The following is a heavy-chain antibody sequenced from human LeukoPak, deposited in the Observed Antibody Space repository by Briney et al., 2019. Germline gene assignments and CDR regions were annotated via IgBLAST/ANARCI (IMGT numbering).Heavy chain of an antibody. CDR2: INHSGST. V-gene: IGHV4-34*01. Sequence: PSETLSLTCAVYGESFSGYYWSWIRQPPGKGLEWIGEINHSGSTNYNPSLKSRVTISVDTSKNQFSLKLSSVTAADTAVYYCARPKVQQWLRAFDIWGQGTMVTVSS. J-gene: IGHJ3*02. CDR1: GESFSGYY. CDR3: ARPKVQQWLRAFDI. D-gene: IGHD6-19*01.